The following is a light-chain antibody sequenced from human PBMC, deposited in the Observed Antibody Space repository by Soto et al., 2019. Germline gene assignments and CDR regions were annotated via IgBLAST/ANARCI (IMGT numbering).Light chain of an antibody. J-gene: IGKJ4*01. CDR3: QQRSNWPLT. V-gene: IGKV3-11*01. CDR2: DAS. CDR1: QSVSSY. Sequence: ETVLTQSPATLSLSPGESATLSCRASQSVSSYLAWYQQKPGQAPRLLISDASNRATGIPARFSGSGSGTDFTLTITSLEPEDFAFYYCQQRSNWPLTFGGGTKVEFK.